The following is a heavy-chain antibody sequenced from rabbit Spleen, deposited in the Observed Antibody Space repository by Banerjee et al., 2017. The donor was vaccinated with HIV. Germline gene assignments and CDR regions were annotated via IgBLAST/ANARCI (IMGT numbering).Heavy chain of an antibody. CDR2: IDSGSSGFT. D-gene: IGHD1-1*01. CDR1: GVSFSISSY. Sequence: QSLEESGGDLVKPGASLTLTCTASGVSFSISSYMCWVRQAPGKGLEWIACIDSGSSGFTYFATWAKGRFTISKTSSTTVTLQMTRLTAADTATYFCARDTSSSFSSYGMDLWVPGTLVT. J-gene: IGHJ6*01. V-gene: IGHV1S40*01. CDR3: ARDTSSSFSSYGMDL.